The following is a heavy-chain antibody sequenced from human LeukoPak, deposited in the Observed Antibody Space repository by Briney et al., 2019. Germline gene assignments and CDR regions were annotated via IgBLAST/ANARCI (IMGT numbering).Heavy chain of an antibody. CDR2: IYSDDTT. D-gene: IGHD3-10*01. CDR1: GFTVSGNY. Sequence: GGSLRLSCAVSGFTVSGNYMSWIRQGPGKGLEWVSLIYSDDTTLYADSVKGRFTISRDISKNTLYLQMSSLRAEDTAVYYCASLSIFGSGSYPWGQGTLVTVSS. V-gene: IGHV3-53*01. CDR3: ASLSIFGSGSYP. J-gene: IGHJ5*02.